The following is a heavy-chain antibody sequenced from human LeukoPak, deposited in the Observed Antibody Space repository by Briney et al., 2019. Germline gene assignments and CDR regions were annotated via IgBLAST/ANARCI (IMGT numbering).Heavy chain of an antibody. V-gene: IGHV3-30-3*01. CDR3: ARESGWYSGSPFPPDY. J-gene: IGHJ4*02. Sequence: GGSLRLSCAASGFTFSSYAMHWVRQAPGKGLEWVAVISYDGSNKYYADSVKGRFTISRDNSKNTLYLQMNSLRAEDTAVYYCARESGWYSGSPFPPDYWGQGTLVTVSS. CDR2: ISYDGSNK. CDR1: GFTFSSYA. D-gene: IGHD1-26*01.